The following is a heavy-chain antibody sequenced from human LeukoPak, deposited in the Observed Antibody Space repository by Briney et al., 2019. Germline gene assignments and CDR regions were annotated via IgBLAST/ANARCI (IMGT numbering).Heavy chain of an antibody. D-gene: IGHD2-2*01. CDR2: INPNSGGT. CDR3: ARTYCSSTSCYYSPYYFDY. CDR1: GYTFTVYY. J-gene: IGHJ4*02. V-gene: IGHV1-2*02. Sequence: ASVKVSCKASGYTFTVYYMHWVRQAPGQGLEWMGWINPNSGGTNYAQKFQGRVTMTRDTSISTAYMELSRLRSDDTAVYYCARTYCSSTSCYYSPYYFDYWGQGTLVTVSS.